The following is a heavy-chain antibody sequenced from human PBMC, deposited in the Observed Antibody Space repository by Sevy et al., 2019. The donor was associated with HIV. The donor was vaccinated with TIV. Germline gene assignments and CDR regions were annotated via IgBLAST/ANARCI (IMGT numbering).Heavy chain of an antibody. CDR1: GFSFDDYA. CDR3: SRALATVLTPEYYFDY. Sequence: GGSLRLSCTTSGFSFDDYAMSWFRQAPGKGLEWVAFITRNSYEAYGGTTEYAASVKGRFTISRDDSESIAYLQMNSLKTADTAVYYCSRALATVLTPEYYFDYWGQGTLVTVS. J-gene: IGHJ4*02. D-gene: IGHD4-17*01. CDR2: ITRNSYEAYGGTT. V-gene: IGHV3-49*03.